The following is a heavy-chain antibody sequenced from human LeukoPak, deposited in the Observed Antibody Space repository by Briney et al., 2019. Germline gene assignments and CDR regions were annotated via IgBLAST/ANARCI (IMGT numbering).Heavy chain of an antibody. V-gene: IGHV1-3*01. CDR2: INAGNGNT. CDR1: GYTFTSYA. Sequence: GASVKVSCKASGYTFTSYAMHWVRQAPGQRLEWMGWINAGNGNTKYSQKFQGRVTITRDTSASTAYMELSSLRSEDTAVYYCARGESSEYYFDYWGQGTLVTVSS. CDR3: ARGESSEYYFDY. D-gene: IGHD3-10*01. J-gene: IGHJ4*02.